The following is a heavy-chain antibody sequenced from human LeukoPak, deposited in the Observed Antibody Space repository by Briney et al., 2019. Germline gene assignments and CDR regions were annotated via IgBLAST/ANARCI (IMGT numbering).Heavy chain of an antibody. V-gene: IGHV4-31*03. J-gene: IGHJ6*04. CDR3: ASMGGSVRGGYYYGMDV. Sequence: SETLSLTCTVSGGSISSGGYYWSWIRQHPGKGLEWIGYIYYSGSTYYNPSLKSRVTISVDTSKNQFPLKLSSVTAADTAVYYCASMGGSVRGGYYYGMDVWGKGTTVTVSS. D-gene: IGHD3-10*01. CDR2: IYYSGST. CDR1: GGSISSGGYY.